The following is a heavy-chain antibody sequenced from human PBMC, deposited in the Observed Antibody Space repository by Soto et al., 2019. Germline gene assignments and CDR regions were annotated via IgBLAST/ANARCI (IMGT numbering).Heavy chain of an antibody. V-gene: IGHV2-26*01. D-gene: IGHD1-1*01. J-gene: IGHJ5*02. CDR3: XXXXRQVRDWNDVCWFDP. CDR1: GFSLSNARMG. Sequence: QVTLKESGPVLVKPTETLTLTCTVSGFSLSNARMGVSWIRXXXGKALEWLAHIFSNDEKSYSTSLKSRLTISKDTXXXXXXXXXTXXXXXXXXXXXXXXXXRQVRDWNDVCWFDPWGQGTLVTVSS. CDR2: IFSNDEK.